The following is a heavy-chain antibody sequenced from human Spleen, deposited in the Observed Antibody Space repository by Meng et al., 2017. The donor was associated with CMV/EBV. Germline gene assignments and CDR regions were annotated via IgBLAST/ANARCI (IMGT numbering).Heavy chain of an antibody. CDR2: IVPIFRTE. CDR3: ARSEAIVGITPRGDWFDP. Sequence: SVKVSCKATGGTFSNYGINWVRQAPGQGLEWMGGIVPIFRTENYAQKFQGRVTITTDESTSTAYMELTSLRSEDTALYYCARSEAIVGITPRGDWFDPWGQGTLVTVSS. D-gene: IGHD1-26*01. CDR1: GGTFSNYG. J-gene: IGHJ5*02. V-gene: IGHV1-69*05.